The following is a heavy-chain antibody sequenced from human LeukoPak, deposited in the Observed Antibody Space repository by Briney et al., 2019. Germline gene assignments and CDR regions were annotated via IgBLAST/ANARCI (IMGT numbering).Heavy chain of an antibody. D-gene: IGHD6-6*01. CDR2: ISAYNGNT. CDR3: ARDSPARGFFDY. CDR1: GYTFTSYG. Sequence: ASVKVSCKASGYTFTSYGISWVRQAPGQGLEWTGWISAYNGNTNYAQKLQGRVTMTTDTSTSTAYMELRSLRSDDTAVYYCARDSPARGFFDYWGQGTLVTVSS. J-gene: IGHJ4*02. V-gene: IGHV1-18*01.